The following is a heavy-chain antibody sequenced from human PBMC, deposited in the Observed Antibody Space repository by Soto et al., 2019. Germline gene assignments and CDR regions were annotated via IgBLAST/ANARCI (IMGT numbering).Heavy chain of an antibody. CDR1: GFTFNNYA. Sequence: PGGSLRLSCAASGFTFNNYALSWVRQAPGKGLEWISTISDSGSTYYADSVKGRFTISRDNSRNTLYLQMNSLRAEDTAVCYCVRTSLVVAAATREDYWGQGTLVTVSS. D-gene: IGHD2-15*01. CDR3: VRTSLVVAAATREDY. V-gene: IGHV3-23*01. CDR2: ISDSGST. J-gene: IGHJ4*02.